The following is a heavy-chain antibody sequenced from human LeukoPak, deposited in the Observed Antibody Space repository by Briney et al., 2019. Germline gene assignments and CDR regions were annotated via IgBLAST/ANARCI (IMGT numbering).Heavy chain of an antibody. CDR1: GFTISSYW. J-gene: IGHJ4*02. D-gene: IGHD3-3*01. CDR3: AYGVNTIFGVVIGPSDY. CDR2: IKQDGSEK. Sequence: GGSLRLSCAASGFTISSYWMSWVRQAPGKGLEWVANIKQDGSEKYYVDSVKGRFTISRDNAKNSLYLQMNSLRAEDTAVYYCAYGVNTIFGVVIGPSDYWGQGTLVTVSS. V-gene: IGHV3-7*01.